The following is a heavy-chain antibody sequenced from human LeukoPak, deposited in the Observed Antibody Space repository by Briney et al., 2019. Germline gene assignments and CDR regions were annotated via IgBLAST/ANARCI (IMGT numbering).Heavy chain of an antibody. CDR3: ARDGIVVVPAAILRYYCYGMDV. CDR2: ISYDGSNK. D-gene: IGHD2-2*02. J-gene: IGHJ6*02. V-gene: IGHV3-30-3*01. Sequence: PGGSLRVSCAASGFTFSSYAMHGVRQAPGKGLEWVAVISYDGSNKYYADSVKGRFTISRDNSKNTLYLQMNSLRAEDTAVYYCARDGIVVVPAAILRYYCYGMDVWGQGTTVTVSS. CDR1: GFTFSSYA.